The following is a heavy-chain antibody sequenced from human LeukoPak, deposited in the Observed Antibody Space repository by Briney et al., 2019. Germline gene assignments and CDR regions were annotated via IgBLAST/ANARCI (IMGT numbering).Heavy chain of an antibody. Sequence: PGGSLRLSCAASDFTVSSNYMAWVRRAPGKGLEWVSVIYTGGTPYYADSVRGRFIISRDISKNMVYLQINSLRVEDTAVYYCTRAVRTPRYFYYYIDGWGKGTTVIVSS. D-gene: IGHD2-15*01. V-gene: IGHV3-53*01. CDR3: TRAVRTPRYFYYYIDG. CDR2: IYTGGTP. CDR1: DFTVSSNY. J-gene: IGHJ6*03.